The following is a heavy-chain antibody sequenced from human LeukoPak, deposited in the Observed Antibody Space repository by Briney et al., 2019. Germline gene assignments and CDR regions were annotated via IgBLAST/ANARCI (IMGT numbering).Heavy chain of an antibody. CDR1: GFTFSSYG. D-gene: IGHD2-2*01. J-gene: IGHJ6*04. V-gene: IGHV3-30*02. CDR3: AKDRSTSLMDV. CDR2: IRYDETNK. Sequence: GGSLRLSCAASGFTFSSYGMHWVRQAPGKGLEWVAFIRYDETNKYYADSVKGRFTISRDNSNNTLYLQMNSLRTEDTAVYYCAKDRSTSLMDVWGKGTTVTVSS.